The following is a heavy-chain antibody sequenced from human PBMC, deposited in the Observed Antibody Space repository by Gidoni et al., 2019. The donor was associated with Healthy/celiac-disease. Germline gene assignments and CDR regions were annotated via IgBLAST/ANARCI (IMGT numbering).Heavy chain of an antibody. Sequence: HLQLHESVPGLVKPSDTLSLTCTVSGGSISSSSYYWGWIRQPPGKGLEWIGSIYYSGSTYYNPSLKSRVTISVDTSKNQFSLKLSSVTAADTAVYYCARDSNEDGDVWGQGTTVTVSS. CDR1: GGSISSSSYY. J-gene: IGHJ6*02. D-gene: IGHD2-15*01. CDR2: IYYSGST. V-gene: IGHV4-39*07. CDR3: ARDSNEDGDV.